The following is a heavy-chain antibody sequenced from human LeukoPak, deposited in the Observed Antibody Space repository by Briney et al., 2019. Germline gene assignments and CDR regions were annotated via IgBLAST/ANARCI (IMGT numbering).Heavy chain of an antibody. CDR3: AKDSLSTDDSSGYYVGVFDY. D-gene: IGHD3-22*01. Sequence: GGSLRLSCAASGFTFSSYSMNWVRQAPGKGLEWVSYISSSSSTIYYADSVKGRFTISRDNAKNSLYLQMNSLRAEDTALYYCAKDSLSTDDSSGYYVGVFDYWGQGTLVTVSS. J-gene: IGHJ4*02. V-gene: IGHV3-48*01. CDR1: GFTFSSYS. CDR2: ISSSSSTI.